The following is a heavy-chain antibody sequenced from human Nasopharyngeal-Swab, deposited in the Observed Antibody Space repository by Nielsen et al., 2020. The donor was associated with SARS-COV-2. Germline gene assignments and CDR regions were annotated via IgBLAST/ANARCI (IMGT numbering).Heavy chain of an antibody. CDR3: ARDVGEWLVLPSLSFDP. J-gene: IGHJ5*02. V-gene: IGHV1-18*01. CDR2: ISTYSADT. CDR1: GYTFSSYG. Sequence: ASVKVSCKASGYTFSSYGINWVRQAPGQGLEWMGWISTYSADTNFAQKFQDRLSMTTDTPTSTAYMELRNLRSDDTGVYYCARDVGEWLVLPSLSFDPWGQGTLVTVSS. D-gene: IGHD3-3*01.